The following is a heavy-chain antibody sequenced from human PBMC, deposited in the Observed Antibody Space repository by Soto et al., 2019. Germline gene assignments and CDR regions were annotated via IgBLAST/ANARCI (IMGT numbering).Heavy chain of an antibody. CDR1: GFTFSSYW. CDR3: ARDRIVVVPAARVPKGWFAP. V-gene: IGHV3-7*01. D-gene: IGHD2-2*01. J-gene: IGHJ5*02. Sequence: EVQLVESGGGLVQPGGSLRLSCAASGFTFSSYWMSWVRQAPGKGLEWVANIKHDGSEKYSVDSVKGRFTISRDNANHSLYLQMNSLSAEDTAVYYCARDRIVVVPAARVPKGWFAPWGQGTLVTGSS. CDR2: IKHDGSEK.